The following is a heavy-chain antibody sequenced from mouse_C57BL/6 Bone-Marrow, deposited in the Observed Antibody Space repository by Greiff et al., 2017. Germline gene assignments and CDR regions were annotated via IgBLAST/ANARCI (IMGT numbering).Heavy chain of an antibody. CDR1: GFNIKNTY. D-gene: IGHD1-1*01. V-gene: IGHV14-3*01. J-gene: IGHJ2*01. CDR2: IDPANGNT. CDR3: ASGYYGSSYYFDY. Sequence: VQLQQSVAELVRPGASVKLSCTASGFNIKNTYMHWVKQRPEPGLEWIGRIDPANGNTKYAPKFQGKATITAATSSNTAYLQLSSLTSEDTAIYYCASGYYGSSYYFDYGGQGTTLTVSS.